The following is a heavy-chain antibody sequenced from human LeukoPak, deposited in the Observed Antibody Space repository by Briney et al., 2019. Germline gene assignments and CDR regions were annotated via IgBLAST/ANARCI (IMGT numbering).Heavy chain of an antibody. D-gene: IGHD3-22*01. CDR2: IYHSGST. CDR1: GGSISSSNW. CDR3: ASSDSSVYYAFDY. Sequence: SETLSLTCAVSGGSISSSNWWSWVRQPPGKGLEWIGEIYHSGSTNYNPSLKSRVTISVDKSKNQFSLKLGSVTAADTAVYYCASSDSSVYYAFDYWGQGTLVTVSS. V-gene: IGHV4-4*02. J-gene: IGHJ4*02.